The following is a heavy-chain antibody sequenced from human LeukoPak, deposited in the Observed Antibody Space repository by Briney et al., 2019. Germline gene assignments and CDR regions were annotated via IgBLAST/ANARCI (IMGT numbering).Heavy chain of an antibody. J-gene: IGHJ4*02. CDR1: GGSISSDSYY. Sequence: SETLSLTCTVSGGSISSDSYYWGWIRQPPGKGLEWIGYIYTSGSTNYNPSLKSRVTISVDTSKNQFSLKLSSVTAADTAVYYCARKRFPGYFDYWGQGTLVTVSS. CDR3: ARKRFPGYFDY. CDR2: IYTSGST. D-gene: IGHD3-3*01. V-gene: IGHV4-61*05.